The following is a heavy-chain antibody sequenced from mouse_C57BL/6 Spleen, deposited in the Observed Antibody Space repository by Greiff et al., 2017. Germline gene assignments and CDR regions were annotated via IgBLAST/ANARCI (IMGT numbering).Heavy chain of an antibody. CDR1: GYTFTSYW. J-gene: IGHJ3*01. CDR3: ASSGYGGTWFAY. V-gene: IGHV1-74*01. Sequence: QVQLQQPGADLVKPGASVKVSCKASGYTFTSYWMHWVKQRPGQGLEWIGRIHPSDSGTNYNQKFKSKATLTADKTSSTAYMQLSSLTSEDSAVDFCASSGYGGTWFAYWGQGTLVTVSA. CDR2: IHPSDSGT. D-gene: IGHD2-2*01.